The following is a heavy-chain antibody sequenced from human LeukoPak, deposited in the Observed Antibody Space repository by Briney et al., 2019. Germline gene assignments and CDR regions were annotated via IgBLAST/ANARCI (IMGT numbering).Heavy chain of an antibody. CDR1: GFTFSDYY. CDR3: AGSYGSRFYYYYYMDV. CDR2: ISSSGSTI. D-gene: IGHD3-10*01. J-gene: IGHJ6*03. V-gene: IGHV3-11*01. Sequence: PGVTLRRSCAASGFTFSDYYMSWIRQAPGMGLEGVSYISSSGSTIYYADSVKGRFTISRDNAKNSLYLQMNSLRAEDTAVYYCAGSYGSRFYYYYYMDVWGKGTTVTISS.